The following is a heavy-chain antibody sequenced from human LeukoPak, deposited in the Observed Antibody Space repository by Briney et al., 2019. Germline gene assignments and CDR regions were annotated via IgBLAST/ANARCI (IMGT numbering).Heavy chain of an antibody. Sequence: PSETLSLTCTVSGGSISSYSWSWIRQPAGKGLEWIGRIYTSGSTNYSPSLKSRVTMSVDTSKNRFSLKLNSVTAADTAVYYCARGSKMLGYNWFDPWGQGTLVTVSS. CDR2: IYTSGST. CDR1: GGSISSYS. CDR3: ARGSKMLGYNWFDP. V-gene: IGHV4-4*07. J-gene: IGHJ5*02. D-gene: IGHD1-26*01.